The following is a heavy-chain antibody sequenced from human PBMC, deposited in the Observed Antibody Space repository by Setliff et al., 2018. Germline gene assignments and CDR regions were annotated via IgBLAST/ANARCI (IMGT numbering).Heavy chain of an antibody. CDR2: ISFDGNNK. J-gene: IGHJ6*02. CDR1: RFTFSSYA. CDR3: ARPGLPLRYYYGMDV. V-gene: IGHV3-30-3*01. Sequence: TGGSLRLSCTASRFTFSSYALHWVRQAPGKGLEWVAVISFDGNNKYYGDSVKGRFTISRDNSKNTQYLQMNSLRPEDTAVYYCARPGLPLRYYYGMDVWGQGTTVTVSS.